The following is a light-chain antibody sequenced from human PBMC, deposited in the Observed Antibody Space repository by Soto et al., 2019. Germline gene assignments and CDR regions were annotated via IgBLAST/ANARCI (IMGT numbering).Light chain of an antibody. V-gene: IGKV1-5*03. CDR2: KAS. Sequence: DIQMTQSPSTLSASVGDRVTITCRASQSISSWLAWYQQKPGKAPKLLIYKASSLESGVPSRFSGSGSGTEFTLTISNLQPEDVATYYCQKHNSAPFTFGPGTKVDIK. CDR1: QSISSW. J-gene: IGKJ3*01. CDR3: QKHNSAPFT.